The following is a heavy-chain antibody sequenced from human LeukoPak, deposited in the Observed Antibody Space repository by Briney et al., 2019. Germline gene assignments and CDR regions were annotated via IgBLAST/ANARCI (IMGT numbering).Heavy chain of an antibody. Sequence: DSVKGRFTISRDNSKNTLYLQMNSLRAKDTAVYYCARGTTHFDYWGQGTLVTVSS. CDR3: ARGTTHFDY. D-gene: IGHD1-1*01. J-gene: IGHJ4*02. V-gene: IGHV3-30*07.